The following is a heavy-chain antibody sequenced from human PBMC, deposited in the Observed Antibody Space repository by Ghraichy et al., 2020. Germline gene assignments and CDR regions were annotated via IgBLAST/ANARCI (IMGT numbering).Heavy chain of an antibody. Sequence: LSLTCAASGFTFSSYSMNWVRQAPGKGLEWVSSISSSSSYIYYADSVKGRFTISRDNAKNSLYLQMNSLRAEDTAVYYCARDQTVVVAATPYFDYWGQGTLVTVSS. CDR2: ISSSSSYI. D-gene: IGHD2-15*01. V-gene: IGHV3-21*01. CDR1: GFTFSSYS. CDR3: ARDQTVVVAATPYFDY. J-gene: IGHJ4*02.